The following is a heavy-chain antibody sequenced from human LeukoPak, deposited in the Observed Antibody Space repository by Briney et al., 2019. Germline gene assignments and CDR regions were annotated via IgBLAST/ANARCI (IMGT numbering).Heavy chain of an antibody. CDR2: IYYSGIT. CDR3: ARLHYDSSGYYYFDY. J-gene: IGHJ4*02. V-gene: IGHV4-59*08. CDR1: GGSISSDY. Sequence: SETLSLTCTASGGSISSDYWSWIRQPPGKGLEWIGYIYYSGITNYNSTLKSRVTISVDTSKNQFSLKLSSVTAADTAVYYCARLHYDSSGYYYFDYWGQGTLVTVSS. D-gene: IGHD3-22*01.